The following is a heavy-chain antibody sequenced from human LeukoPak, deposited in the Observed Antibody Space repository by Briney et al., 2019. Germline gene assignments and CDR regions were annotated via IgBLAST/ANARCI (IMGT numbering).Heavy chain of an antibody. CDR1: GFTFDNND. J-gene: IGHJ4*02. Sequence: PGGSLRLSCAVSGFTFDNNDMHWVRQTTGKGLEWVSAIGSAGYTYYADSVRGRFTITRDNAKQSLYLQMNSLRVEDTAVYHCVRQPDSARYGFDYWDRGTQVTVSS. CDR2: IGSAGYT. CDR3: VRQPDSARYGFDY. V-gene: IGHV3-13*01. D-gene: IGHD1-14*01.